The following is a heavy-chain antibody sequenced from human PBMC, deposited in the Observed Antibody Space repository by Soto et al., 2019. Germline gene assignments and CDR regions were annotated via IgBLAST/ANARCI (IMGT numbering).Heavy chain of an antibody. V-gene: IGHV4-39*01. CDR2: IYYSGST. CDR1: GGSISSSSYY. J-gene: IGHJ4*02. D-gene: IGHD3-22*01. Sequence: SETLSLTCTVSGGSISSSSYYWGWIRQPPGKGLEWIGSIYYSGSTYYNPSLKSRVTISVDTSKNQFSLKLSSVTAADTAVYYCARATNYYDRGGYRYWGQGTLVTVSS. CDR3: ARATNYYDRGGYRY.